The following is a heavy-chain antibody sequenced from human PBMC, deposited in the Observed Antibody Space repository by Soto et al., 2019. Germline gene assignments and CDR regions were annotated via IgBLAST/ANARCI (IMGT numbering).Heavy chain of an antibody. J-gene: IGHJ4*02. CDR2: ISYDGSET. D-gene: IGHD4-4*01. CDR3: AITSVADASFDY. V-gene: IGHV3-30*03. CDR1: GFMFSNNG. Sequence: PGGSLRLSCAGSGFMFSNNGMHWVRRAPGKGLEWVAFISYDGSETFYADSVKGRFTIPRDNSKSTLFLHMSSLKNEDTAVYYCAITSVADASFDYWGQGTLVTVSS.